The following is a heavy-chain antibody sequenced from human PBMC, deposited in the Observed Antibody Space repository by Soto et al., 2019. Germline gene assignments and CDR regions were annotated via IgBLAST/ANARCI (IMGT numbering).Heavy chain of an antibody. Sequence: QVHLVQSGAEVRKPGASVKVSCKASGYTFSSYAMHWVRQAPGQRLEWMGWINAGYGNTKSSQKFQDRVTISRDTSGRTAYKELTSLRSEDTAVYYCARDTGDGTFDFWGQGTLVTVSS. V-gene: IGHV1-3*01. CDR1: GYTFSSYA. D-gene: IGHD7-27*01. J-gene: IGHJ4*02. CDR3: ARDTGDGTFDF. CDR2: INAGYGNT.